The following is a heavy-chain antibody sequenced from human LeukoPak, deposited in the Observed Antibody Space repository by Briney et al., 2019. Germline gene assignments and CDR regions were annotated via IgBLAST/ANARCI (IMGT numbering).Heavy chain of an antibody. V-gene: IGHV1-2*06. CDR2: INPNSGGT. J-gene: IGHJ4*02. Sequence: ASVKVSCKASGYTFTGYYMHWVRQAPGQGLEWMGRINPNSGGTNYAQKFQGRVTITRDTSISTAYMELSRLRSDDTAVYYCARSEGNWNVFTFDYWGQGTLVTVSS. CDR1: GYTFTGYY. D-gene: IGHD1-1*01. CDR3: ARSEGNWNVFTFDY.